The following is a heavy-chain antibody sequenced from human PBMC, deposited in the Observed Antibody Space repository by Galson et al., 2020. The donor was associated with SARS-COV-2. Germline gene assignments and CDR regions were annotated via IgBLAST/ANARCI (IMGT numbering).Heavy chain of an antibody. CDR3: ASPLSMVRGVISDY. D-gene: IGHD3-10*01. CDR1: GFTFSSYS. V-gene: IGHV3-21*01. J-gene: IGHJ4*02. Sequence: KIGESLKISCAASGFTFSSYSMNWVRQAPGKGLEWVSSISSSSRYIYYADSVKGRFTISRDNAKNSLYLQMNSLRAEDTAVYYCASPLSMVRGVISDYWGQGTLVTVSS. CDR2: ISSSSRYI.